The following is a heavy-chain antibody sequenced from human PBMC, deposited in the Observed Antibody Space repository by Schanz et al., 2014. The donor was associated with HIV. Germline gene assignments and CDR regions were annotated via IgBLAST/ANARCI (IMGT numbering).Heavy chain of an antibody. V-gene: IGHV1-18*01. CDR2: ISAYNGNT. CDR3: ARGRRVTHIVVVTATTLGNYFQH. D-gene: IGHD2-21*02. Sequence: QVQLVQSGAEVKKPGSSVKVSCKASGGTFSIYAISWVRQAPGQGLEWMGGISAYNGNTNYAQNLQGRVTMTTDTFTSTAYMELRSLRSDETAVYYCARGRRVTHIVVVTATTLGNYFQHWGQGTLVTVSS. J-gene: IGHJ1*01. CDR1: GGTFSIYA.